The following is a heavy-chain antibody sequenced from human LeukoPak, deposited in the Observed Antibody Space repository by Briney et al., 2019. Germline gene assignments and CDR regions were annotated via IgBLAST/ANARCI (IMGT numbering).Heavy chain of an antibody. J-gene: IGHJ4*02. CDR1: GGTFSSYA. D-gene: IGHD3-22*01. V-gene: IGHV1-69*04. CDR3: ARDYYDSSGYFGSY. CDR2: IIPILGIA. Sequence: SVKVSSKASGGTFSSYAISWVRQAPGQGLEWMGRIIPILGIANYAQKFQGRVTITADKSTSTAYMELSSLRSEDTAVYYCARDYYDSSGYFGSYWGQGTLVTVSS.